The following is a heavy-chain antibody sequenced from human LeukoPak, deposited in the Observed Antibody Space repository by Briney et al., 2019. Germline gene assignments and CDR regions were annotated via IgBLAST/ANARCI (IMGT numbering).Heavy chain of an antibody. J-gene: IGHJ3*02. CDR3: ASRIGGDLSWMTFDI. D-gene: IGHD2-21*02. Sequence: PGGSLRLSCEASGFTSGNYWMNWVRQTPGKGLEWVAIIRQDGSERYYVDSVKGRFTISRDNAKNSVYLQMNNLRAEDTAVYYCASRIGGDLSWMTFDIWGQGAMVTVSS. CDR2: IRQDGSER. V-gene: IGHV3-7*01. CDR1: GFTSGNYW.